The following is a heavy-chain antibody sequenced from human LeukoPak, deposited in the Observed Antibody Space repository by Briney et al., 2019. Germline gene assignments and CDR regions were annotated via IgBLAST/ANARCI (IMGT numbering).Heavy chain of an antibody. D-gene: IGHD6-13*01. Sequence: SETLSLTCAVYGGSFSGYYWSWIRQPPVKGLEWIGEINHSGSTNYNPSLKSRVTISVDTSKNQFSLKLSSVTAADTAVYYCARKVSSSLFTNYYFDYWGQGTLVTVSS. CDR3: ARKVSSSLFTNYYFDY. CDR1: GGSFSGYY. V-gene: IGHV4-34*01. CDR2: INHSGST. J-gene: IGHJ4*02.